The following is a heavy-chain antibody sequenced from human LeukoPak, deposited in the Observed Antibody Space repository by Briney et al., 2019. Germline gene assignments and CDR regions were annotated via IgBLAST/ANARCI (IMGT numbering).Heavy chain of an antibody. CDR1: GASISTCD. V-gene: IGHV4-59*01. Sequence: PSETLSLTCTVSGASISTCDWSWIRQPPGKGLEWIAYMSYSGSTNYTPSLKSRVTISVDTSKNQFSLRLTSVTAADTAVYYCAREKGYCTNGVCYNWFDLWGQGTLVTVSS. J-gene: IGHJ5*02. CDR2: MSYSGST. CDR3: AREKGYCTNGVCYNWFDL. D-gene: IGHD2-8*01.